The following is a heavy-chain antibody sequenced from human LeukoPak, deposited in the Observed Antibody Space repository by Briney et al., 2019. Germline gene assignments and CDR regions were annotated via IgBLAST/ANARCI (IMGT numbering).Heavy chain of an antibody. Sequence: GGSLRLSCAASGFIFDDYAMHWVRQAPGKGLEWVSLISGDGGSTFYADSVRGRFTISRDNSKNSLSLQMNSPTTEDTALYYCAKEEYSHTTNYFDNWGQGILVTVS. CDR3: AKEEYSHTTNYFDN. CDR2: ISGDGGST. V-gene: IGHV3-43*02. D-gene: IGHD2-8*01. CDR1: GFIFDDYA. J-gene: IGHJ4*02.